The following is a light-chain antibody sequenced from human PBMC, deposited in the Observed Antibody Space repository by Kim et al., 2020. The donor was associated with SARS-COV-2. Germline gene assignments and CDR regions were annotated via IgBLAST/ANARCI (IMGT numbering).Light chain of an antibody. V-gene: IGKV4-1*01. CDR3: QQYYNAART. Sequence: APINCKSSRRVLSLPNNKHYLGWSQQKPGQPPRLLIAWASTRESGVPDRFGGSGSGTDFTLTINSLQAEDVAVYYCQQYYNAARTFGQGTKVDIK. CDR1: RRVLSLPNNKHY. J-gene: IGKJ1*01. CDR2: WAS.